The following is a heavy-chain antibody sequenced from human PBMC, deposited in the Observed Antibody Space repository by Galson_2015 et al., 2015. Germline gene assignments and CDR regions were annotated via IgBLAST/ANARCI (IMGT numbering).Heavy chain of an antibody. V-gene: IGHV3-30-3*01. CDR1: GFTFSSYA. Sequence: SLRLSCADSGFTFSSYAMHWVRQAPGKGLEWVAVISYDGSNKYYADSVKGRFTISRDNSKNTLYLQMNSLRAEDTAAYYCARGGRYHFDYWGQGTLVTVSS. J-gene: IGHJ4*02. CDR3: ARGGRYHFDY. D-gene: IGHD1-1*01. CDR2: ISYDGSNK.